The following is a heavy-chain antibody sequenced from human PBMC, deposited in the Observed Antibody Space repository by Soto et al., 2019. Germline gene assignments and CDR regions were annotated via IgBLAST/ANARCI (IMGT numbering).Heavy chain of an antibody. D-gene: IGHD3-3*02. J-gene: IGHJ4*02. CDR3: TADLPAFIPQVDS. CDR2: IKSQNDGGTT. V-gene: IGHV3-15*07. CDR1: GFTFSSAW. Sequence: PGGSLRLSCAASGFTFSSAWFNCVRQAPGKGLEWVGRIKSQNDGGTTDYAAPVRDRFTISKDDSINTLYLQMNSLQTEDTGVYFCTADLPAFIPQVDSWGQGT.